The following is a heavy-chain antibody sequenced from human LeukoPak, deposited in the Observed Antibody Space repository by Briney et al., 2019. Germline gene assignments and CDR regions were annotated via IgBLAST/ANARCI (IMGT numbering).Heavy chain of an antibody. CDR1: GFTFSSYE. D-gene: IGHD3-22*01. Sequence: GGSLRLSCAASGFTFSSYEMNWVRQAPGKGLEWVAYISSSGSTIDYADSVKGRFTISRDNAKNSLYLQMNSLRAEDTPVYYCARAHYYDSGARAFDIWGQGTMVTVSS. V-gene: IGHV3-48*03. CDR2: ISSSGSTI. J-gene: IGHJ3*02. CDR3: ARAHYYDSGARAFDI.